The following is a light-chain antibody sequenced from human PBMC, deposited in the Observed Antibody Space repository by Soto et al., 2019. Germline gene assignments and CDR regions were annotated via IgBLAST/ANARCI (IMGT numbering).Light chain of an antibody. J-gene: IGLJ1*01. V-gene: IGLV2-14*01. CDR2: DVT. Sequence: QSVLTQPASVYGSPGQSITISCSGTSSDVGDNNYVSWYQQHPGKAPKLMIYDVTHRPSGISNRFSGSKSGNTASLTISGLHAEDEADYYCSSYTSSSTLYVFGTGTKLTVL. CDR1: SSDVGDNNY. CDR3: SSYTSSSTLYV.